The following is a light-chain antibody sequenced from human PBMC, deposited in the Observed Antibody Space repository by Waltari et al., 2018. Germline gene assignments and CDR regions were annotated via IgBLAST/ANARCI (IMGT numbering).Light chain of an antibody. J-gene: IGKJ1*01. Sequence: DIVMTQSPDSLAVSLGERATINCKSSQSLLSSSNNKNYLAWYQQRPGQPPKLLMFWASARESGVPDRFSGSGSGADFTLTIGSLEPEDFAVYYCQQRINWVWTFGQGTKVEIK. CDR2: WAS. V-gene: IGKV4-1*01. CDR3: QQRINWVWT. CDR1: QSLLSSSNNKNY.